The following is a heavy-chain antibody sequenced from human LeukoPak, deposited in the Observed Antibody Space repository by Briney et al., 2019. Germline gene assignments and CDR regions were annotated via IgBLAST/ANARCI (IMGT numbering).Heavy chain of an antibody. CDR1: GGYISSYY. V-gene: IGHV4-59*01. D-gene: IGHD3-9*01. CDR2: LSKSGNT. CDR3: AGARYVNSFYAFDI. J-gene: IGHJ3*02. Sequence: SETLSLTCTVSGGYISSYYWSWIRLPPGKGLEWIGYLSKSGNTNYSPSLKSRVTIFGDTSKNQFFLKLSSVTAADTAVYYCAGARYVNSFYAFDIWGQGTLVTVSS.